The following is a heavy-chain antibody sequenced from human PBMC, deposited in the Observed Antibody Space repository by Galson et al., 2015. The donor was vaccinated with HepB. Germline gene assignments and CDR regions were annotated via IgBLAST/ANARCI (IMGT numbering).Heavy chain of an antibody. Sequence: SVKVSCKASGYTFTSYAMHWVRQAPGQRLEWMGWINAGNGNTKYSQKFQGRVTITRDTSASTAYMELSSLRSEDTAVYYCARDPDCTGGVCRPNYYYMDVWGKGTTVTVSS. CDR1: GYTFTSYA. CDR3: ARDPDCTGGVCRPNYYYMDV. V-gene: IGHV1-3*01. CDR2: INAGNGNT. D-gene: IGHD2-8*02. J-gene: IGHJ6*03.